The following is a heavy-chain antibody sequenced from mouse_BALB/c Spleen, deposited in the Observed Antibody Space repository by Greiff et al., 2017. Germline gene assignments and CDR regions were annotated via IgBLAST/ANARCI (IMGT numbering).Heavy chain of an antibody. CDR3: ARGGGFRRVFAY. CDR2: ILPGSGSS. V-gene: IGHV1-9*01. J-gene: IGHJ3*01. CDR1: GYTFSSYW. Sequence: VQLQQSGAELMKPGASVKISCKATGYTFSSYWIEWVKQRPGHGLEWIGEILPGSGSSNYNEKFKGKATFTADTSSNTAYMQLSSLTSEDSAVYYDARGGGFRRVFAYWGQGTLVTVSA.